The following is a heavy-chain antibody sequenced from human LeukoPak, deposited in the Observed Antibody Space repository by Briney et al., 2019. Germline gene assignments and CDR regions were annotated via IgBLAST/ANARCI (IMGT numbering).Heavy chain of an antibody. J-gene: IGHJ3*02. V-gene: IGHV3-66*01. CDR2: IYSGGST. CDR1: GFTVSSNY. CDR3: ARDKMYSSSLDAFDI. D-gene: IGHD6-13*01. Sequence: GGSLRLSCAASGFTVSSNYMSWVRQAPGKGLEWVSVIYSGGSTYYADSVKGRFTISRDNSKNTLYPQMNSLRAEDTAVYYCARDKMYSSSLDAFDIWGQGTMVTVSS.